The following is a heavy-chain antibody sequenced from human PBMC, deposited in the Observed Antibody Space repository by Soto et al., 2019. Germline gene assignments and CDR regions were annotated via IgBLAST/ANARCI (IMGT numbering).Heavy chain of an antibody. J-gene: IGHJ4*02. Sequence: DVQLVESGGAVVQPGGSLRLSCAASGFTFRTYWMHWVRQVAGKGLVWVAHINTDGTGTSYGDSVTGRFTISRDNAKNALFQQMNDVRADDSALYYCPSPTVGGFGHWGQGTLVTVS. CDR3: PSPTVGGFGH. D-gene: IGHD4-17*01. CDR2: INTDGTGT. V-gene: IGHV3-74*01. CDR1: GFTFRTYW.